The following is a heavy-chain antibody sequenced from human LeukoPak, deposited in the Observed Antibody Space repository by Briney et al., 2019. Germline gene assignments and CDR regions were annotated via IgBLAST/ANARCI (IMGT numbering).Heavy chain of an antibody. CDR3: AKDLVGATGGIDY. J-gene: IGHJ4*02. D-gene: IGHD1-26*01. Sequence: PGGSLRLSCAASGFTFSSYAMNWVRQAPGKGLEWVSVISGSGGSTYYADSVKGRFTISRDNSKNTLCLQINSLRAEDTAVYYCAKDLVGATGGIDYWGQGTLVTVSS. V-gene: IGHV3-23*01. CDR1: GFTFSSYA. CDR2: ISGSGGST.